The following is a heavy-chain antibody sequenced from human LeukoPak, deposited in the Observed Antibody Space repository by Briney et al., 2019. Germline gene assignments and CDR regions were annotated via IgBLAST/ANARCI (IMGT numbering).Heavy chain of an antibody. Sequence: PSETLSLTCTVSGGSISSYHWSWLRQPPGKGLHWIGFIYSSGSTNYNPSLKSRVTISLDTSKNQFSLRVSSVTSADTAVYYCARGNSGYDYAFDIWGQGTMVIVSS. CDR3: ARGNSGYDYAFDI. CDR2: IYSSGST. V-gene: IGHV4-59*01. CDR1: GGSISSYH. D-gene: IGHD5-12*01. J-gene: IGHJ3*02.